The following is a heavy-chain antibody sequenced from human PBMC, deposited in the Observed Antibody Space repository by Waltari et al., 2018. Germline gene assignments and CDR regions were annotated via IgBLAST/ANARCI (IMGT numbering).Heavy chain of an antibody. CDR3: ARSYYDFWSGYSPSFDY. D-gene: IGHD3-3*01. Sequence: QVQLVQSGAEVKKPGASVKVSCKASGSTFTGYYMHWVRQAPGQGLEWMGWSNPNSGGTNYAQKFQGRVTMTRDTSISTAYMELSRLRSDDTAVYYCARSYYDFWSGYSPSFDYWGQGTLVTVSS. V-gene: IGHV1-2*02. J-gene: IGHJ4*02. CDR1: GSTFTGYY. CDR2: SNPNSGGT.